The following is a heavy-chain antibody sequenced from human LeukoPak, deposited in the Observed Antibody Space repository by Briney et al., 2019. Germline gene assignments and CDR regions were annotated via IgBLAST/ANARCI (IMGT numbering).Heavy chain of an antibody. D-gene: IGHD5-18*01. V-gene: IGHV4-39*01. CDR2: IYYSGST. J-gene: IGHJ4*02. Sequence: PSETLSLTCTVSGGSTSSSSYYWGWIRQPPGKGLEWIGSIYYSGSTYYNPSLKSRVTISVDTSKNQFSLKLSSVTAADTAVYYCTAMAVYYCDYWGQGTLVTVSS. CDR1: GGSTSSSSYY. CDR3: TAMAVYYCDY.